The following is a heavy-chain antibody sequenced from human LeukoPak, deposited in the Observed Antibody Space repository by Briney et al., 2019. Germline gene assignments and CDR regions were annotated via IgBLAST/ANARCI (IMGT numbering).Heavy chain of an antibody. Sequence: PSETLSLTCAVYGGSFSGYYWSWIRQPPGKGLEWIGEINHSGSTNYNPSLKSRVTISVDTSKNQFSLKLGSVTAADTAVYYCARKVDDSPPAPWGQGTLVTVSS. CDR1: GGSFSGYY. CDR2: INHSGST. J-gene: IGHJ5*02. D-gene: IGHD3-16*01. V-gene: IGHV4-34*01. CDR3: ARKVDDSPPAP.